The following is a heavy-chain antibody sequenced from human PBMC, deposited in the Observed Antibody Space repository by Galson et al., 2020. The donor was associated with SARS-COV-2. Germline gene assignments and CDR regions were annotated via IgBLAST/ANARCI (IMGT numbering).Heavy chain of an antibody. CDR2: ISSSSSYI. D-gene: IGHD2-2*01. J-gene: IGHJ6*03. V-gene: IGHV3-21*01. CDR3: ARDGGGYCSSTSCYYAYYYYYYYMDV. CDR1: GFTFSSYS. Sequence: KIGESLKISCAASGFTFSSYSMNWVRQAPGKGLEWVSSISSSSSYIYYADSVKGRFTISRDNAKNSLYLQMNSLRAEDTAVYYCARDGGGYCSSTSCYYAYYYYYYYMDVWGKGTTVTVSS.